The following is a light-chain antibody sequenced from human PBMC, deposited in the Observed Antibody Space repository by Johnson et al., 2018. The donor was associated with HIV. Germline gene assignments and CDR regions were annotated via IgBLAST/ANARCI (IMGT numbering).Light chain of an antibody. J-gene: IGLJ1*01. CDR1: NSNIGNNY. Sequence: QSVLTQPPSVSAAPGQKVIISCSGSNSNIGNNYISWYQQLPRTAPKLLIYDTYKRPSGIPDRFSASKSGTSATLGITGLRTGDEADYYCGTWDSRLGNYVCGTGTKITVL. CDR3: GTWDSRLGNYV. V-gene: IGLV1-51*01. CDR2: DTY.